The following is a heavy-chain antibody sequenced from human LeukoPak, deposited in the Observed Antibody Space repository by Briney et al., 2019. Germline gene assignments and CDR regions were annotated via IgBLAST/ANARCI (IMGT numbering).Heavy chain of an antibody. CDR3: ARESSSVTVTIDC. V-gene: IGHV1-2*02. CDR2: VNPNSGGT. J-gene: IGHJ4*02. Sequence: ASVKVSCKASGYAFTDFYIHWVRQAPGQGLEWMGWVNPNSGGTNYAQKFQGRVTMTRDTSISTAYMELSRLRSDDTAVYFCARESSSVTVTIDCWGQGTLVTVSS. CDR1: GYAFTDFY. D-gene: IGHD4-11*01.